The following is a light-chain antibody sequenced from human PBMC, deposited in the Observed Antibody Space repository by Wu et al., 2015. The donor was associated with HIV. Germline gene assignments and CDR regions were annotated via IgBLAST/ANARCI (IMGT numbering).Light chain of an antibody. J-gene: IGKJ2*01. V-gene: IGKV3-20*01. Sequence: EIVLTQSPATLSLSPGERATLSCRASQSVSSYLAWYQQKPGQAPRLLIYDASNRATGIPARFSGSGSGTDFTLTISRLEPEDFAVYYCQQYGSSPPKYTFGQGTKLEIK. CDR2: DAS. CDR3: QQYGSSPPKYT. CDR1: QSVSSY.